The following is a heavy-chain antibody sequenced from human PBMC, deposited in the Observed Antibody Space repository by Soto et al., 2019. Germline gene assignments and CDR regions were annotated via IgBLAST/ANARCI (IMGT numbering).Heavy chain of an antibody. Sequence: PGGSLTLSCAASGFTFSSYAMSWVRQAPGKGLEWVSAISGSGGSTYYADSVKGRFTISRDNSKNTLYLQMNSLRAEDTAVYYCAKGYRYDSSGYYFDYWGQGTLVTVSS. CDR1: GFTFSSYA. CDR2: ISGSGGST. CDR3: AKGYRYDSSGYYFDY. D-gene: IGHD3-22*01. J-gene: IGHJ4*02. V-gene: IGHV3-23*01.